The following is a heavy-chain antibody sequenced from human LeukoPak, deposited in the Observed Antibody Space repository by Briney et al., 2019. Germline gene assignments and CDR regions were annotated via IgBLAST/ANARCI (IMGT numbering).Heavy chain of an antibody. CDR3: ARDPSGYSSSSPWFDP. V-gene: IGHV1-18*01. CDR1: GYTFTSYG. Sequence: ASVKVSCKASGYTFTSYGISWVRQAPGQGLEWMGWISAYNGNTNYARKLQGRVTMTTDTSTSTAYMELRSLRSDDTAVYYCARDPSGYSSSSPWFDPWGQETLVTVSS. CDR2: ISAYNGNT. J-gene: IGHJ5*02. D-gene: IGHD6-6*01.